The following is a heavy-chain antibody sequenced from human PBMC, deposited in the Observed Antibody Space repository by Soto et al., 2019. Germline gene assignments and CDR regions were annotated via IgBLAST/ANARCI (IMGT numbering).Heavy chain of an antibody. V-gene: IGHV3-23*01. CDR3: ATWVVAATLIY. Sequence: GGSLRLSCAASGFTFSSYAMSWVRQAPGKGLEWVSAISGSGGSTYYADSVKGRFTISRDNSKNTLYLQMNSLRAEDTAVYYCATWVVAATLIYWGQGTLVTVSS. CDR1: GFTFSSYA. J-gene: IGHJ4*02. CDR2: ISGSGGST. D-gene: IGHD2-15*01.